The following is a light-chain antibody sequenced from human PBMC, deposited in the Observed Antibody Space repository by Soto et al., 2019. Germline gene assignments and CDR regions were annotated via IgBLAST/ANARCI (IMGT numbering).Light chain of an antibody. Sequence: EIVMTQSPATLSVSPGERATLSCRASQSVSSNLAWYQQKPGQAPRLLIYGASTRATGIPARFSGSGSGTEFTLTISSLQSEDSAVYYCQQYNYGYTFGQGTRLEIK. CDR3: QQYNYGYT. CDR1: QSVSSN. J-gene: IGKJ5*01. CDR2: GAS. V-gene: IGKV3-15*01.